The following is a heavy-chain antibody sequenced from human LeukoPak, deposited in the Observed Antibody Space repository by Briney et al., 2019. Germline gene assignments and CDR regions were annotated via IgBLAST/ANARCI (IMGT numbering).Heavy chain of an antibody. CDR3: AREGDVAVIPAARDDAFDI. CDR2: IYTSGST. Sequence: SETLSLTCSVSGGSISNYCWSWIRQPAGKGLEWIGRIYTSGSTNYNPSLKSRVTMSVDTSKNQFSLKLSSVTAADTAVYFCAREGDVAVIPAARDDAFDIWGQGTMVTVSS. CDR1: GGSISNYC. V-gene: IGHV4-4*07. D-gene: IGHD2-2*01. J-gene: IGHJ3*02.